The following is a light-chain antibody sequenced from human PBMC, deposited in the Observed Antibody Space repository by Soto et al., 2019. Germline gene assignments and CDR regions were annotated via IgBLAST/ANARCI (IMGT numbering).Light chain of an antibody. V-gene: IGKV1-12*01. J-gene: IGKJ1*01. Sequence: DIQMTQSPSSVSASVGDRVTITCGASQGIRSWLAWYQQKPGKATKLLIYAASALPRGVPSRFSGSGSGTKFTLTIESVQPDDGETDECQQHELFSGTFGPGNKV. CDR2: AAS. CDR3: QQHELFSGT. CDR1: QGIRSW.